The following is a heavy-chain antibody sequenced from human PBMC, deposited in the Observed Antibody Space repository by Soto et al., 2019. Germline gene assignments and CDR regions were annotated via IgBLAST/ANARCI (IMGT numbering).Heavy chain of an antibody. Sequence: ASVKVSCKASGYTFTSYGISWVRQAPGQGLEWLGWISTYNDIPKFAQKLQGRVTMTTDTSTNTAYVELRSLRSDDTAVYYCAREPPDLPYFDYWGQGTLVTVSS. V-gene: IGHV1-18*01. CDR2: ISTYNDIP. CDR1: GYTFTSYG. J-gene: IGHJ4*02. CDR3: AREPPDLPYFDY.